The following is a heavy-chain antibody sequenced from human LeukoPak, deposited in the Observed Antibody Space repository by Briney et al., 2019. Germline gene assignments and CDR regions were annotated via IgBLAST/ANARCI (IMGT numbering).Heavy chain of an antibody. D-gene: IGHD3-9*01. CDR3: AAGYYDILTGYRVMSAFDI. J-gene: IGHJ3*02. CDR2: ISWNSGSI. Sequence: PGRSRRLSCAASGFTFDDYAIHWVRQAPGKGLEWVSGISWNSGSIGYADSVKGRFTISRDNAKNSLYLQMNSLRAEDTAVYYCAAGYYDILTGYRVMSAFDIWGQGTMVTVSS. V-gene: IGHV3-9*01. CDR1: GFTFDDYA.